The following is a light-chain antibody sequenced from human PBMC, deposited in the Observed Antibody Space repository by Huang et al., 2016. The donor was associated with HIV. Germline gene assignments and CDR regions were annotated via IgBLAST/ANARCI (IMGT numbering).Light chain of an antibody. CDR3: QQYNKWPPYT. V-gene: IGKV3-15*01. J-gene: IGKJ2*01. Sequence: VMTQSPATLSVSPGERATLSCRASESILRNLAWYQQRPGQPPRRRCYGASVRLPGIADRFRGGGSGTEFSLTISSLQSEDFAVYYCQQYNKWPPYTYGQGTKLEIK. CDR2: GAS. CDR1: ESILRN.